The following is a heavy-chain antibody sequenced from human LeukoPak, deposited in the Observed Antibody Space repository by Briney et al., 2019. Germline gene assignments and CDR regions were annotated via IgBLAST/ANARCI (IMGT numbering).Heavy chain of an antibody. CDR1: GGSISSSSYY. V-gene: IGHV4-39*07. CDR2: IYYSGST. J-gene: IGHJ4*02. Sequence: SETLSLTCTVSGGSISSSSYYWGWIRQPPGKGLEWIGSIYYSGSTYYNPSLKSRVTISVDTSKNQFSLKLSSVTAADTAVYYCARVERDGYNAFDYWGQGTLVTVSS. D-gene: IGHD5-24*01. CDR3: ARVERDGYNAFDY.